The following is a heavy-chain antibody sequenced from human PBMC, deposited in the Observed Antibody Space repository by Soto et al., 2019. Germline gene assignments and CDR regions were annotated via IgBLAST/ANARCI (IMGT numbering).Heavy chain of an antibody. CDR1: GGSISSYY. J-gene: IGHJ3*02. D-gene: IGHD3-10*01. Sequence: PSETLSLTCTVSGGSISSYYWSWIRQPPGKGLEWIGYIYYSGSTNYNPSLKSRVTISVDTSKNQFSLKLSSVTAADTAVYYCAREGARDRFGAFDIWGQGTMVTVSS. CDR3: AREGARDRFGAFDI. V-gene: IGHV4-59*01. CDR2: IYYSGST.